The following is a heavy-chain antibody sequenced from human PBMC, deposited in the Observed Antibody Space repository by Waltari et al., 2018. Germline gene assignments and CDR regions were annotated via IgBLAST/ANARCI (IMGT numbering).Heavy chain of an antibody. CDR3: ARLWAGPRPFDY. CDR1: GGSISSSSYY. Sequence: QLQLQESGPGLVKPSETLSLTCTVSGGSISSSSYYWGWIRQPPGKGLEWIGSIYYSGSTYYNPSLKSRVTISVDTSKNQFSLKLSSVTAADTAGYYCARLWAGPRPFDYWGQGTLVTVSS. CDR2: IYYSGST. J-gene: IGHJ4*02. V-gene: IGHV4-39*07. D-gene: IGHD6-19*01.